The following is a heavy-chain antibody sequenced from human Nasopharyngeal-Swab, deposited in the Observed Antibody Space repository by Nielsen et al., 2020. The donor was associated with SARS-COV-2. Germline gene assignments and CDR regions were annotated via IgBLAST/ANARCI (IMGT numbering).Heavy chain of an antibody. CDR2: ISYDGSNK. J-gene: IGHJ5*02. Sequence: VRQAPGKGLEWVAVISYDGSNKYYADSVKGRFTISRDNSKNTLYLQMNSLRAEDTAVYYCAKDQSINWFDPWGQGTLVTVSP. D-gene: IGHD2-21*01. CDR3: AKDQSINWFDP. V-gene: IGHV3-30*18.